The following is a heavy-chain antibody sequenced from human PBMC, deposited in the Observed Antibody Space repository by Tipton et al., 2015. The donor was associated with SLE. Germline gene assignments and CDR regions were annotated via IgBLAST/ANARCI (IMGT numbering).Heavy chain of an antibody. D-gene: IGHD2-8*02. CDR1: GFTFSSYA. V-gene: IGHV3-23*03. CDR3: AKDLHTFTWSHLDS. CDR2: FTSGGGT. J-gene: IGHJ4*02. Sequence: SLRLSCAASGFTFSSYAMTWVRQAPGKGLEWVSAFTSGGGTSYADSVKGRFTISRDNSKNILYLQMNSLRAEDTAIYYCAKDLHTFTWSHLDSWGQGTLVTVSS.